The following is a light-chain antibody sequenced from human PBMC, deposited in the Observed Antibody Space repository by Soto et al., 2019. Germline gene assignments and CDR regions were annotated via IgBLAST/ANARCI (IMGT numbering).Light chain of an antibody. CDR2: GAT. CDR1: QVMSNY. V-gene: IGKV1-39*01. CDR3: KQSYRTLVCT. Sequence: DIQMTQSPSSLSASVGDRVTITCRESQVMSNYLNWYQQKPGKAPNLLIYGATRLQSGVPSRFSGSGSGTDCTLPILMVQPEDLATYYFKQSYRTLVCTCGQGTELEIK. J-gene: IGKJ2*02.